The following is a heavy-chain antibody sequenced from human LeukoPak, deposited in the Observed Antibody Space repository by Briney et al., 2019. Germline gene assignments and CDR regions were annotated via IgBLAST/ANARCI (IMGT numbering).Heavy chain of an antibody. D-gene: IGHD5-12*01. CDR1: GVSISSSRYY. Sequence: SETLSLTCTVSGVSISSSRYYWGWIAPPPGRGLEWIRNIYYSGSTSYNPSLKSRVTISVDMSKNQFSLKLRSVTDADTAVYYCARQGSGVVDTILEYFQHWGQGTLVTVSS. V-gene: IGHV4-39*01. J-gene: IGHJ1*01. CDR3: ARQGSGVVDTILEYFQH. CDR2: IYYSGST.